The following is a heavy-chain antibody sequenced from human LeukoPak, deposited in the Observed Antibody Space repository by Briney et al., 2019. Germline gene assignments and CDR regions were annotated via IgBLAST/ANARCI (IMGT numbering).Heavy chain of an antibody. D-gene: IGHD3-10*01. CDR1: GGSISSSSYY. CDR3: ARHPGWFGELLREYYFDY. CDR2: IYYSGST. Sequence: SETLSLTCTVSGGSISSSSYYWGWIRQPPGKGLEWIGSIYYSGSTYYNPSLKSRVTISVDTSKNQFSLKLSSVTAADTAVYYCARHPGWFGELLREYYFDYWGQGTLVTVSS. V-gene: IGHV4-39*01. J-gene: IGHJ4*02.